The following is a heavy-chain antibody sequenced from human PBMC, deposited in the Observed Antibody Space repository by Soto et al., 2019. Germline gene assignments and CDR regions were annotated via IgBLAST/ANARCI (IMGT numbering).Heavy chain of an antibody. Sequence: QLKLQESGSGLVKPSQTLSLTCAVSGGSISSGGYSWSWIRQPPGKGLEWIGYIYHSGSTYYNPSFKSRVAMSVDRSKNQLSLKRSSVTAADTAVYYCSAGGGLPRYYWGQGTLVTVSS. J-gene: IGHJ4*02. D-gene: IGHD5-12*01. CDR1: GGSISSGGYS. V-gene: IGHV4-30-2*01. CDR2: IYHSGST. CDR3: SAGGGLPRYY.